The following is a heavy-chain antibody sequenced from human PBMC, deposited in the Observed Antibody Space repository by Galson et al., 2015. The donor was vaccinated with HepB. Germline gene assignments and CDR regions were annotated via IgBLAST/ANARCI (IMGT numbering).Heavy chain of an antibody. CDR1: GYTFSSYS. CDR3: ARAASSGDESWFDA. Sequence: SVKVSCKASGYTFSSYSISWVRQAPGQGLEWMGRIIPILGIANYAQKLQGRVTMTADKSTSTGYMELSSLRSEDTAVYYCARAASSGDESWFDAWGQGTLVTVSS. CDR2: IIPILGIA. V-gene: IGHV1-69*04. J-gene: IGHJ5*02. D-gene: IGHD2-15*01.